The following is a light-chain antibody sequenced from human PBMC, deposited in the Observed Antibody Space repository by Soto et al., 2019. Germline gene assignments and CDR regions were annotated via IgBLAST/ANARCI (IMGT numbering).Light chain of an antibody. CDR1: QSVNSNF. CDR2: GAS. Sequence: EIVLAQSPGTLSLSPGERATLSCRASQSVNSNFLAWYQQKPGQAPRLLISGASNRATGIPDRFSGSGSGTDFTLTISRLEPEDFAVYYCQQYGSSPGTFGLGTKVDIK. J-gene: IGKJ1*01. V-gene: IGKV3-20*01. CDR3: QQYGSSPGT.